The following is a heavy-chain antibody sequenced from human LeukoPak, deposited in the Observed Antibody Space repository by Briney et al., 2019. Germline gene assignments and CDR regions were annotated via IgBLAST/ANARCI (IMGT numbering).Heavy chain of an antibody. D-gene: IGHD5-12*01. CDR2: INPNSGGT. CDR3: ARSRGYSGYDGVDY. Sequence: ASVKVSCKASGYIFSDYYMHWVRQAPGQGLEWMGWINPNSGGTNYAQKFQGWVTMITDTSIRTAYMELTRLRSDDTAVYYCARSRGYSGYDGVDYWGQGTLVTVSS. CDR1: GYIFSDYY. V-gene: IGHV1-2*04. J-gene: IGHJ4*02.